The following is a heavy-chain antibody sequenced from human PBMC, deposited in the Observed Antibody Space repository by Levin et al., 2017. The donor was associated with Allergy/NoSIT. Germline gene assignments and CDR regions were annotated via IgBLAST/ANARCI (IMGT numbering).Heavy chain of an antibody. CDR2: IRSKANSYAT. J-gene: IGHJ4*02. D-gene: IGHD3-3*01. V-gene: IGHV3-73*01. CDR3: TGSSYDFWGGYYSSDS. CDR1: GFTFSGSA. Sequence: GGSLRLSCAASGFTFSGSAMHWVRQASGKGLEWVGRIRSKANSYATAYAASVKGRFTISRDDSKNTAYLQMNSLKTEDTAVYYCTGSSYDFWGGYYSSDSWGQGTLVTVSS.